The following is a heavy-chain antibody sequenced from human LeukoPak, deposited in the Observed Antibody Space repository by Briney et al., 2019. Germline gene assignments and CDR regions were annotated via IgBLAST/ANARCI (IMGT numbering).Heavy chain of an antibody. V-gene: IGHV4-59*01. Sequence: SETLSLTRSVTGGSINSYYWSWIRQPPGKGLEWIGYIYYSGSTNYNPSLKSRVTMSVDTSKNQVSLKLSSVTAADTAVYYCAKSYTSSWLKFDPWGQGTLVTVSS. J-gene: IGHJ5*02. CDR3: AKSYTSSWLKFDP. D-gene: IGHD6-13*01. CDR1: GGSINSYY. CDR2: IYYSGST.